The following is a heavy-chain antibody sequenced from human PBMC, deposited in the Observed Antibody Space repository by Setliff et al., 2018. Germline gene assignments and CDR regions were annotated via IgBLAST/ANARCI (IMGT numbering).Heavy chain of an antibody. Sequence: LGESLKISCKGFGYNFTKHWIGWVRQAPGEGLEWMGVIHPDDSDTRYSPSFQGQVTISADKSISTAYLQWSSLKASDTAMYYCARQVGATGGFDYWGQGTLVTVSS. CDR3: ARQVGATGGFDY. V-gene: IGHV5-51*01. D-gene: IGHD1-26*01. J-gene: IGHJ4*02. CDR2: IHPDDSDT. CDR1: GYNFTKHW.